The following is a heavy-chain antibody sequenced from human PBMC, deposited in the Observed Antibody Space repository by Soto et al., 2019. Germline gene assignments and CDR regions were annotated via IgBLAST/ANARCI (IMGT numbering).Heavy chain of an antibody. CDR3: AQGSSWYVRYFDY. CDR1: GFTFSSDA. J-gene: IGHJ4*02. D-gene: IGHD6-13*01. Sequence: EVQLLESGGGLVQPGGSLRLSCAASGFTFSSDAMSWVRQAPGKGLEWVSAISGSGGSTYYADSVKGRFTISRDNSKNTLYLQMNSLRAEDTAVYYCAQGSSWYVRYFDYWGQGTLVTVSS. V-gene: IGHV3-23*01. CDR2: ISGSGGST.